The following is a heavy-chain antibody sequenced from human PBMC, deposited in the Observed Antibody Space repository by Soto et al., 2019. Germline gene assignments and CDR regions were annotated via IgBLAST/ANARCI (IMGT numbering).Heavy chain of an antibody. CDR3: ARDRRASRPDGXYYYYGMDV. J-gene: IGHJ6*02. CDR1: GGTFSSYA. CDR2: IIPIFGTA. Sequence: ASVKVSCKASGGTFSSYAISWVRQAPGQGLEWMGGIIPIFGTANYAQKFQGRVTITADESTSTAYMELSSLRSEDTAVYYCARDRRASRPDGXYYYYGMDVWGQGTTVTVSS. V-gene: IGHV1-69*13. D-gene: IGHD6-6*01.